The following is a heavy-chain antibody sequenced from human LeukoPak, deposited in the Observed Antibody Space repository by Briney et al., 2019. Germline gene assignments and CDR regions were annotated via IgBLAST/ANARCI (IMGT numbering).Heavy chain of an antibody. CDR1: GFTFSSYS. J-gene: IGHJ3*02. V-gene: IGHV3-21*01. CDR3: ARVVVIAPYDAFDI. D-gene: IGHD2-21*01. CDR2: ISSSSSYI. Sequence: KPGGSLRLSCAASGFTFSSYSMNWVRRAPGKGLEWVSSISSSSSYIYYADSVKGRFTISRDNAKNSLYLQMNSLRAEDTAVYYCARVVVIAPYDAFDIWGQGTMVTVSS.